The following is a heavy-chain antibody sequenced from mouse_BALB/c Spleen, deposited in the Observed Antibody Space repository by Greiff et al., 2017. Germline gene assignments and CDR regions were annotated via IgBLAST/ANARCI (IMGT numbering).Heavy chain of an antibody. CDR2: INPSNGRT. J-gene: IGHJ2*01. D-gene: IGHD4-1*01. V-gene: IGHV1S81*02. CDR3: ARRLTGDYFDY. Sequence: QVQLQQPGAELVKPGASVKLSCKASGYTFTSYWMHWVKQRPGQGLEWIGEINPSNGRTNYNEKFKSKATLTVDKSSSTAYMQLSSLTSEDSAVYYGARRLTGDYFDYWGEGTTLTVSS. CDR1: GYTFTSYW.